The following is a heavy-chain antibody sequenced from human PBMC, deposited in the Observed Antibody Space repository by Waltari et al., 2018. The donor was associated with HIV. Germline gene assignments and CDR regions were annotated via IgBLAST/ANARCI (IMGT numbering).Heavy chain of an antibody. V-gene: IGHV3-21*01. J-gene: IGHJ4*02. CDR1: GFTFSSYS. CDR3: ARDRRNYYFDY. Sequence: EVQLVESGGGLVKHGGSLRLYCAASGFTFSSYSMNWFRQAPGKGLEWVSSISSSSSYIYYADSVKGRFTISRDNAKNSLYLQMNSLRAEDTAVYYCARDRRNYYFDYWGQGTLVTVSS. D-gene: IGHD1-7*01. CDR2: ISSSSSYI.